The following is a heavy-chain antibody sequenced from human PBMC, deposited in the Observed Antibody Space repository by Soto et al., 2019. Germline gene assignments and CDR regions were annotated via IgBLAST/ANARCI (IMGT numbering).Heavy chain of an antibody. Sequence: QVQLVQSGAEVKKPGSSVKVSCKASGGTFSSYAISWVRQAPGQGLEWMGGIIPIFGTANYAQKFQGRVTITVDKSTSTASMELSSLRSEDTAVYYCAGSGWLPDAFDIWGQGTMVTVSS. D-gene: IGHD6-19*01. V-gene: IGHV1-69*06. CDR3: AGSGWLPDAFDI. CDR2: IIPIFGTA. J-gene: IGHJ3*02. CDR1: GGTFSSYA.